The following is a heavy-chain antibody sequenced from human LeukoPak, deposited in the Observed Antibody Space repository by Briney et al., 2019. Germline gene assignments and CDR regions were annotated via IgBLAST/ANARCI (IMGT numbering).Heavy chain of an antibody. J-gene: IGHJ4*02. V-gene: IGHV4-34*01. Sequence: SETLSLTCAVYGGSFSGYYWSWIRQPPGKGLEWIGEINHSGSTNYNPSLKSRVTISVDTSKNQFSLKLSSVTAADTAVYYCARATKYCSSTSCWGTIDYWGQGTLVTVSS. D-gene: IGHD2-2*01. CDR2: INHSGST. CDR1: GGSFSGYY. CDR3: ARATKYCSSTSCWGTIDY.